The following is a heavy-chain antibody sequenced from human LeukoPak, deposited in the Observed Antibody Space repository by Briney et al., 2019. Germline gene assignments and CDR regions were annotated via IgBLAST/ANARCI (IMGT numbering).Heavy chain of an antibody. Sequence: ASVKVSCKVSGYTLTELSMHWVRQAPGKGLEWMGGFDPEDGETIYAQKFQGRVTMTEDTSTDTAYMELSSLRSEDTAVYYCATQYYYGSGSYFDYWGQGTLVTVSS. CDR2: FDPEDGET. CDR3: ATQYYYGSGSYFDY. CDR1: GYTLTELS. D-gene: IGHD3-10*01. J-gene: IGHJ4*02. V-gene: IGHV1-24*01.